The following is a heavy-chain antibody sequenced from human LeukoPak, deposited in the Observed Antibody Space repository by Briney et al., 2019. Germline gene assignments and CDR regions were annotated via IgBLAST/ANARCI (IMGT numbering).Heavy chain of an antibody. CDR1: GYTFTSYY. J-gene: IGHJ3*02. Sequence: GASVKVSCKASGYTFTSYYMHWVRQAPGQGLEWMGIIDPSGGSTSYAQKFQGRVTMTRDTSTSTVYMEPSSLRSEDTAVYYCASPGPRNWNKYLHDAFDIWGQGTMVTVSS. D-gene: IGHD1/OR15-1a*01. CDR2: IDPSGGST. CDR3: ASPGPRNWNKYLHDAFDI. V-gene: IGHV1-46*01.